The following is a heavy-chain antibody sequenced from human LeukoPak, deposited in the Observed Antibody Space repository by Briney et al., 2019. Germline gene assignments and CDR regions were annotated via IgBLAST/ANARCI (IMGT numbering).Heavy chain of an antibody. CDR3: ARKPVSSISGWSNDY. D-gene: IGHD6-19*01. CDR1: GYTFTSYG. CDR2: ISAYNGNT. Sequence: ASVKVSCKASGYTFTSYGISWVRQAPGQGLEWMGWISAYNGNTNYAQKHQGRVTMTTDTSTSTAYMELRSLRSDDTAVYYCARKPVSSISGWSNDYWGQGTLVTVSS. J-gene: IGHJ4*02. V-gene: IGHV1-18*01.